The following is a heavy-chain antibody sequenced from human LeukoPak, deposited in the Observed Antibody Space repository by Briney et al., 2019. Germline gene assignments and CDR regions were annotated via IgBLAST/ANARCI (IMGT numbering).Heavy chain of an antibody. Sequence: PSETLSLTCAVYGGSFSGYYWSWIRQPPGKGLEWIGYIYYSGSTNYNPSLKSRVTISVDTSKNQFSLRLSSVTAADTAVYYCARAPHDYGGNSWVVGYYFDYWGQGTLVTVSS. CDR3: ARAPHDYGGNSWVVGYYFDY. CDR2: IYYSGST. D-gene: IGHD4-23*01. CDR1: GGSFSGYY. J-gene: IGHJ4*02. V-gene: IGHV4-59*01.